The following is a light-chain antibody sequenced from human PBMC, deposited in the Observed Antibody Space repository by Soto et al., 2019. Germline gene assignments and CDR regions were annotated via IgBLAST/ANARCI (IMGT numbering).Light chain of an antibody. CDR1: SSDVRAYNS. CDR2: KGT. J-gene: IGLJ1*01. V-gene: IGLV2-23*01. Sequence: QSALAQPASVSGSPGQSVTISCTGTSSDVRAYNSVSWYQQHPDKAPQLMIYKGTQRPSGVSNRFSGSTSGNAASLTISGLQAGDEAVYFCCSSAPESTYVFGTGTKVTVL. CDR3: CSSAPESTYV.